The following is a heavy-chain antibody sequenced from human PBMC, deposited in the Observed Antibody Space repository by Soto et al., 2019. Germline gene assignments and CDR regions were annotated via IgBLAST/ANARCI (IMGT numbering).Heavy chain of an antibody. CDR1: GGSISSYY. V-gene: IGHV4-59*01. D-gene: IGHD6-19*01. J-gene: IGHJ5*02. CDR2: IYDSGST. CDR3: ARFYGSGWYQNWFDP. Sequence: SETLSLTCTVSGGSISSYYWSWIRQPPGKGLEWIGYIYDSGSTKYNPSLKSRVTISLDTSKNQFALNLTSVTAADTAVYYCARFYGSGWYQNWFDPWGLGTLVTVSS.